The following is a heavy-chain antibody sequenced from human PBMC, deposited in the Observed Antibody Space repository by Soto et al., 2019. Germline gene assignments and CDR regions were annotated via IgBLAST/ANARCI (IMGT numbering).Heavy chain of an antibody. CDR2: ITPSGDDI. Sequence: ASVKVSCKAFGFFSSNYCMYWVRQAPGQGLEWMGRITPSGDDITYAQNFQGRITKSRDTSTDSLYLELSGPRSEDTAVYYCVSDGTATYTGFDYWGQGTLVTVSS. D-gene: IGHD3-16*01. CDR3: VSDGTATYTGFDY. J-gene: IGHJ4*02. CDR1: GFFSSNYC. V-gene: IGHV1-46*03.